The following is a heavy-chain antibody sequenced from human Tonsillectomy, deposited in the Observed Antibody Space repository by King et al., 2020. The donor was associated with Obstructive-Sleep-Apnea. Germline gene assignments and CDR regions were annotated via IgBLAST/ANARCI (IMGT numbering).Heavy chain of an antibody. CDR2: ISTYNGNT. J-gene: IGHJ4*02. CDR1: GYTFTSFV. D-gene: IGHD5-12*01. CDR3: ARGLSATVTPIPFDF. V-gene: IGHV1-18*04. Sequence: QLVQSGAEVKKPGASVKVSCKASGYTFTSFVISWVRQAPGQGLEWIGWISTYNGNTNYAQKFQGRVTMTTDTSTTTGYMGLRSLRSDDTAIYYCARGLSATVTPIPFDFWGQGTLVSVSS.